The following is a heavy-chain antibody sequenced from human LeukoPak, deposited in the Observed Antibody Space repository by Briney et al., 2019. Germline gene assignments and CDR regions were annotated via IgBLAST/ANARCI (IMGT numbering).Heavy chain of an antibody. J-gene: IGHJ4*02. CDR2: ISGSGYST. D-gene: IGHD3-3*01. CDR3: AKGRFFTADASFFDF. CDR1: GFTFSSYA. V-gene: IGHV3-23*01. Sequence: GGSLRLSWAASGFTFSSYAMSWFRQAPGKGLEWVSAISGSGYSTYYADSVKGRFTISRDNSKNTLYLQMNSLRAEDTAVYYCAKGRFFTADASFFDFWGQGTLVTVSS.